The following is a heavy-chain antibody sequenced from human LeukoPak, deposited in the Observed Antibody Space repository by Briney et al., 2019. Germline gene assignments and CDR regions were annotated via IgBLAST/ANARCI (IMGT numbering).Heavy chain of an antibody. D-gene: IGHD3-10*01. CDR3: ARDLGHYRGSGRRDAFDI. V-gene: IGHV3-23*01. CDR1: GFTFSSYA. J-gene: IGHJ3*02. Sequence: GGSLRLSCAASGFTFSSYAMSWVRQAPGKGLEWVSAISGSGGSTYYADSVKGRFTISRDNSKSTLYLQMNSLRAEDTAVYYCARDLGHYRGSGRRDAFDIWGQGTMVTVSS. CDR2: ISGSGGST.